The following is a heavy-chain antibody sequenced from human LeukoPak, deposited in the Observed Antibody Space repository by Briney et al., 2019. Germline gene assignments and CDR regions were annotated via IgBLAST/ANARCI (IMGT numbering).Heavy chain of an antibody. CDR2: IYYSGST. CDR3: ARHLMTLAAAALFLDAFDI. CDR1: GGSISSSSYY. Sequence: PSETLSLTCTVSGGSISSSSYYWGWIRQPPGKGLEWIGSIYYSGSTYYNPSLKSRVTISVDTSKNQFSLKLSSVTAADTAVYYCARHLMTLAAAALFLDAFDIWGQGTMVTVSS. V-gene: IGHV4-39*01. J-gene: IGHJ3*02. D-gene: IGHD6-13*01.